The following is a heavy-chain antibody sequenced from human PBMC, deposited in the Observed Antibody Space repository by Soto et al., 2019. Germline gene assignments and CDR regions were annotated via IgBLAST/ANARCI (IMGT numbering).Heavy chain of an antibody. Sequence: GGSLRLSCAASGFTFSSYALSWIRQAPGKGLEWVSAISGSGGSTSYGDPVKGRFTISRDNSKNTLDLQMNSLRAEDTAVYYCSIDRTYYDRSVPDYWGKGTLVPVSS. CDR3: SIDRTYYDRSVPDY. V-gene: IGHV3-23*01. CDR2: ISGSGGST. D-gene: IGHD3-22*01. CDR1: GFTFSSYA. J-gene: IGHJ4*02.